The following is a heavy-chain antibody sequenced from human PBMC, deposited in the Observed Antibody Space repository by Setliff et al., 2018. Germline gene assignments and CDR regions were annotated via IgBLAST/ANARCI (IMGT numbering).Heavy chain of an antibody. Sequence: KTSETLSLTCTVSGGSVNSGYDNWNWLRQSAGKGLEWIGHINRRGSTNFTPSLKSRVTISLDTSKNQFSLKLSSVTAADTAVYYCARTGTYRYFDYWGQGILVTVSS. CDR2: INRRGST. V-gene: IGHV4-61*09. CDR3: ARTGTYRYFDY. D-gene: IGHD1-1*01. CDR1: GGSVNSGYDN. J-gene: IGHJ4*02.